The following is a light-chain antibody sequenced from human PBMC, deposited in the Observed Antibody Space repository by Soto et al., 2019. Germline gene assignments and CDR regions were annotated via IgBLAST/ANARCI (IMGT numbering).Light chain of an antibody. CDR3: QQLNSYPF. CDR2: AAS. CDR1: QGISSY. J-gene: IGKJ4*01. V-gene: IGKV1-9*01. Sequence: IQLTQSPSSLSSSVGDRVTITCRASQGISSYLAWYQQKPGKAPKLLIYAASTLQSGVPSRFSGSGSGKDFTITISSLQPEDFATYYCQQLNSYPFFGGGTKVEIK.